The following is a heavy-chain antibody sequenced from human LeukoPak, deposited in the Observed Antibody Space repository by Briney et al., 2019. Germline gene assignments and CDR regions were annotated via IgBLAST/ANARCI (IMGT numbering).Heavy chain of an antibody. V-gene: IGHV3-23*01. D-gene: IGHD6-6*01. CDR2: ISGLGDSM. CDR1: GFTFNNFA. CDR3: AREWEYSSSHP. J-gene: IGHJ5*02. Sequence: GGSLRLSCAASGFTFNNFAMNWVRHAPGKGLEWVSAISGLGDSMYSADSVKGRFTISRDNSKNTLYLQMSSLRADDTAVYYCAREWEYSSSHPWGQGTLVTVSS.